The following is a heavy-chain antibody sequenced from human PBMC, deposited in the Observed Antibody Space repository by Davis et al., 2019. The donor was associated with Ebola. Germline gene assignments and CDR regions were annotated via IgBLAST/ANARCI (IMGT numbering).Heavy chain of an antibody. CDR1: GFTFSSYA. V-gene: IGHV3-30*04. Sequence: PGGSLRLSCAASGFTFSSYAMHWVRQAPGTELEWVAVISYDGSNKYYADSVKGRFTISRDNSKNTLYLQMNSLRAEDTAVYYCARDHMGISHYCTNGVCYTTGPFDYWGQGTLVTVSS. CDR2: ISYDGSNK. CDR3: ARDHMGISHYCTNGVCYTTGPFDY. J-gene: IGHJ4*02. D-gene: IGHD2-8*01.